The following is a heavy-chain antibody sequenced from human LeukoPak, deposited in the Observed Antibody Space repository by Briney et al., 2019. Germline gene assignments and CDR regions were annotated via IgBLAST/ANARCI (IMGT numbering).Heavy chain of an antibody. CDR3: ARAGSYEYSSSSGPAFDI. CDR2: ISSSGSTI. J-gene: IGHJ3*02. Sequence: PGGSLRLSCAVSGFTFSDYYMYWIRQAPGKGLEWVSYISSSGSTINYADSVKGRFTISRDNARNSLYLQMNSLRAEDTAVYYCARAGSYEYSSSSGPAFDIWGQGTMVTVSS. D-gene: IGHD6-6*01. CDR1: GFTFSDYY. V-gene: IGHV3-11*01.